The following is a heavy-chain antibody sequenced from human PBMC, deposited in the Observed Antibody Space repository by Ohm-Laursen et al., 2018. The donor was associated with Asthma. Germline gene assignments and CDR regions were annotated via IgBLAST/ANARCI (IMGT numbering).Heavy chain of an antibody. CDR1: GFTFSDYY. J-gene: IGHJ4*02. CDR3: ASKRGKGDPFDY. V-gene: IGHV3-11*01. Sequence: SLRLSCSASGFTFSDYYMSWIRQAPGKGLEWVSYISSSGSTIYYADSVKCRFTISRDNAKNPLYLQMNSLRAEDTAVYYCASKRGKGDPFDYWGQGTLVTVSS. CDR2: ISSSGSTI. D-gene: IGHD7-27*01.